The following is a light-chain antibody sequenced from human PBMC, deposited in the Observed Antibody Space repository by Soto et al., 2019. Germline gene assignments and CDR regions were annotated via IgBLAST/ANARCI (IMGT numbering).Light chain of an antibody. Sequence: QSALTQPASMSGSPGQSITISCTGTSSDVGGYGYVSWYQQHPGKPPKLMIYAVSDRPSGVSNRFSGSKSGNTASLTISGLQAEDDADYYCSSYSKTSPVIFGGGTQLTVL. V-gene: IGLV2-14*03. CDR1: SSDVGGYGY. CDR3: SSYSKTSPVI. CDR2: AVS. J-gene: IGLJ2*01.